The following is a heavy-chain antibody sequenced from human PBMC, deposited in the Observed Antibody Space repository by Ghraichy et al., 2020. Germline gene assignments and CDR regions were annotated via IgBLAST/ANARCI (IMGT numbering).Heavy chain of an antibody. CDR3: ARAPSGGTAAGARYYYYMDG. J-gene: IGHJ6*03. CDR1: GCSISNYY. Sequence: ETLSLTCTVSGCSISNYYWSWIRQPPGKGLEWIGYIYYSGSTNYNPSLKSRVTISVDTSKNQFSLKLSSVTAADTAVYYCARAPSGGTAAGARYYYYMDGWGKGTTVTVSS. CDR2: IYYSGST. D-gene: IGHD6-13*01. V-gene: IGHV4-59*01.